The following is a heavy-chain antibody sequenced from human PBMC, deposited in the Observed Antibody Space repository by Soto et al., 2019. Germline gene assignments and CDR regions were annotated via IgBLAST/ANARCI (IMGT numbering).Heavy chain of an antibody. J-gene: IGHJ6*03. CDR3: AREGYDFWSGYFSSHMDV. D-gene: IGHD3-3*01. CDR2: INSDGSST. Sequence: GGSLRLSCAASGFTFSSYWMHWVRQAPGKGLVWVSRINSDGSSTSYADSVKGRFTISRDNAKNTLYLQMNSLRAEDTAVYYCAREGYDFWSGYFSSHMDVWGKGTTVTVSS. CDR1: GFTFSSYW. V-gene: IGHV3-74*01.